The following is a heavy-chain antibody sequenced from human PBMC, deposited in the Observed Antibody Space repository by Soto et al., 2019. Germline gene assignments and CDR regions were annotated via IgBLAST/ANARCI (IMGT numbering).Heavy chain of an antibody. CDR2: IIPIFGTA. J-gene: IGHJ4*02. CDR1: GGTFSSYA. V-gene: IGHV1-69*13. D-gene: IGHD3-10*01. Sequence: GASVKVSCKASGGTFSSYAISWVRQAPGQGLEWMGGIIPIFGTANYAQKFQGRVTITADESTSTAYMELSSLRSEDTAVYYCALVRGVILSAVFDYWGQGTLVTVSS. CDR3: ALVRGVILSAVFDY.